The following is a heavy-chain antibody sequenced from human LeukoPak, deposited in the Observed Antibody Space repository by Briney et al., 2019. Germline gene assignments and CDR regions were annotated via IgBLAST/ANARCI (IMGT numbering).Heavy chain of an antibody. J-gene: IGHJ4*02. Sequence: GRSLRLSCAASGFTFSSYGMHWVRQAPGKGLEWVAVIWYDGSNKYYGDSVKGRFTISRDNSKNTLYLQMNSLRTEDTAVYYCARDVQWRFDYWGQGTLVTVSS. D-gene: IGHD6-19*01. CDR2: IWYDGSNK. CDR3: ARDVQWRFDY. CDR1: GFTFSSYG. V-gene: IGHV3-33*01.